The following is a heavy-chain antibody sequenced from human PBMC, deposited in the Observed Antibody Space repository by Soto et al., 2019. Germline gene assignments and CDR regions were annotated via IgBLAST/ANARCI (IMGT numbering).Heavy chain of an antibody. V-gene: IGHV1-69*01. CDR1: GGTFSSYA. CDR3: ARGYCSGGSCYYHYYYYGMDV. CDR2: IIPIFGTA. J-gene: IGHJ6*02. Sequence: QVQLVQSGAEVKKPGSSVKVSCKASGGTFSSYAISWVRQAPGQGLEWMGGIIPIFGTANYAQKFQGRVTINADESTSTAYMELSSLRSEDTAVYYCARGYCSGGSCYYHYYYYGMDVWGQGTTVTVSS. D-gene: IGHD2-15*01.